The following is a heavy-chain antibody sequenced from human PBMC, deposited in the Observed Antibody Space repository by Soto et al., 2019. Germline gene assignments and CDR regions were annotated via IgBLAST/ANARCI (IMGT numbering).Heavy chain of an antibody. CDR2: IYYSGST. CDR3: ARVGHSGYDFLDY. J-gene: IGHJ4*02. D-gene: IGHD5-12*01. CDR1: GGSISSYY. V-gene: IGHV4-59*01. Sequence: PSETLSLTCTVSGGSISSYYWSWIRQPPGKGLEWIGYIYYSGSTNYNPSLKSRVTISVDTSKNQFSLKLSSVTAADTAVYYCARVGHSGYDFLDYWGQGNLVTVSS.